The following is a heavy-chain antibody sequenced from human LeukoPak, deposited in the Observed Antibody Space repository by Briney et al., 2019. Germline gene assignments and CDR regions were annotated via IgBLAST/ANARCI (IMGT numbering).Heavy chain of an antibody. CDR1: GFTFSSYA. V-gene: IGHV3-30-3*01. CDR3: AREGNYDSSGYYYVLFDY. Sequence: PGGSLRLSCAASGFTFSSYAMHWVRQAPGKGLEWVAVISYDGSNKYYADSVKGRFTISRDNSKNTLYLQMNSLRAEDTAVYYCAREGNYDSSGYYYVLFDYWGQGTLVTVPS. D-gene: IGHD3-22*01. J-gene: IGHJ4*02. CDR2: ISYDGSNK.